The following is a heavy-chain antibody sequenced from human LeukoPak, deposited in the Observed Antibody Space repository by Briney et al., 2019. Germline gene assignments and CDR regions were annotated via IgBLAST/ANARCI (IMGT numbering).Heavy chain of an antibody. CDR3: TRDLTGTTWSENDY. D-gene: IGHD6-13*01. CDR2: IYGGDRR. J-gene: IGHJ4*02. V-gene: IGHV3-53*01. CDR1: GLSVRGSY. Sequence: PGGSLRLSCEVSGLSVRGSYMSWVRQAPGKGLEWVSVIYGGDRRYYADSVKGRFTISRDTSKNTLYLQMNNLRADDTARYYCTRDLTGTTWSENDYWGQGTLVTISS.